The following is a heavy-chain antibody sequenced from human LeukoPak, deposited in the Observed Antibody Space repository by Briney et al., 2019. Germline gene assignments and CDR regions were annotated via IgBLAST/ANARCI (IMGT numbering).Heavy chain of an antibody. Sequence: GGSLRLSCAASGITFSKAWMSWVRQAPGKGLEWVSAIAAGGGSTYHADSVKGRFTISRDNSKNTLYLQMTSLRAEDTAVYYCAKGSAAARPYYFDSWGQGTLVTVSS. V-gene: IGHV3-23*01. J-gene: IGHJ4*02. CDR3: AKGSAAARPYYFDS. CDR1: GITFSKAW. CDR2: IAAGGGST. D-gene: IGHD6-6*01.